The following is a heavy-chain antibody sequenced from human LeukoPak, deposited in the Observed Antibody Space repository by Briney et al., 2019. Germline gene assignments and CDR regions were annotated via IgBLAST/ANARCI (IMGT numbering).Heavy chain of an antibody. V-gene: IGHV3-74*01. CDR1: GFTFSNHW. CDR3: AKDRGITTAEYFQH. Sequence: PGGSLRLSCAASGFTFSNHWMHWVRKVPGKGLVWVSRIEAGGSSTSYADSVKGRFSISRDNAKSTLYLQMNSLRAEDTAVYYCAKDRGITTAEYFQHWGQGTLVTVSS. J-gene: IGHJ1*01. CDR2: IEAGGSST. D-gene: IGHD3-16*01.